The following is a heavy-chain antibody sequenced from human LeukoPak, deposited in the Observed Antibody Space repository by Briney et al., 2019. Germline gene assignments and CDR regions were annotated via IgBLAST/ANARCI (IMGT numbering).Heavy chain of an antibody. CDR3: AKDGSGEGQFDY. J-gene: IGHJ4*02. D-gene: IGHD2-15*01. V-gene: IGHV3-23*01. Sequence: PGGSLRLSCAASGFTFSSYAMSWVRQAPGKGLEWVSGISGSGGSTYYADSVKGRFTISRDTSKNTLSLQMNSLRAEDTAVYYCAKDGSGEGQFDYWGQGTLVTVSS. CDR2: ISGSGGST. CDR1: GFTFSSYA.